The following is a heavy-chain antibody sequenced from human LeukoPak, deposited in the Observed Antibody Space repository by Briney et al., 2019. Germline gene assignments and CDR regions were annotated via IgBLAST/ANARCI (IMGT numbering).Heavy chain of an antibody. CDR1: GFTFSTYW. CDR3: ARDPYYYGSGSYYAN. D-gene: IGHD3-10*01. CDR2: INQDGSEK. J-gene: IGHJ4*02. V-gene: IGHV3-7*03. Sequence: GSLRLSCAASGFTFSTYWMTWVRQAPGKGLEWVANINQDGSEKYYVDSMKGRFTISRDNAQNSLYLQMNSLGADDTAVYYCARDPYYYGSGSYYANWGQGTLVTVSS.